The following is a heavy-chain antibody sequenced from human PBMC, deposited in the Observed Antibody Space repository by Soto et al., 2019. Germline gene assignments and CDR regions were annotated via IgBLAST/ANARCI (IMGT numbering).Heavy chain of an antibody. V-gene: IGHV3-23*01. D-gene: IGHD2-8*01. CDR1: GFSFSRFA. CDR3: AKTRGAMIYAISVYGMDV. Sequence: EVQLLESGGGFIHPGGSLRLSCAASGFSFSRFAMNWVRQAPGKGLEWVSIISGSADSTFYADSVKGRFTISRDNSKITLYLQINSLRAEDTAVYYCAKTRGAMIYAISVYGMDVWGQGTTVTVSS. J-gene: IGHJ6*02. CDR2: ISGSADST.